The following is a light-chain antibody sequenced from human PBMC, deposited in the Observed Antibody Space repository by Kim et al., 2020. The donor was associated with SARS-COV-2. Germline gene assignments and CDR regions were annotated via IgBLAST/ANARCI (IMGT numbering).Light chain of an antibody. CDR2: QDN. V-gene: IGLV3-1*01. J-gene: IGLJ2*01. CDR1: KLGDKY. CDR3: QTWDSITVV. Sequence: SESPGQTASITCSGDKLGDKYACWYQQKPGQSPVLVIYQDNKRPSGIPERFSGSNSGNTDTLTISGTQAMDEADYYCQTWDSITVVFGGGTQLTVL.